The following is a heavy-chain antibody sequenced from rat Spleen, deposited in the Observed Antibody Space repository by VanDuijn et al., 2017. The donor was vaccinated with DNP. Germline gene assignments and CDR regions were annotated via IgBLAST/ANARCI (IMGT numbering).Heavy chain of an antibody. CDR2: IWTGGGT. V-gene: IGHV2S63*01. Sequence: VQLKESGPVLVQASETLSLTCTVSGFSLTNYGVIWVRHPPGKGLEWMGVIWTGGGTAYNSLLKSRMSISRDTSKSQVFLKMNSLQTDDTAIYYCTRESWGYVMDAWGQGASVTVSS. J-gene: IGHJ4*01. D-gene: IGHD1-7*01. CDR1: GFSLTNYG. CDR3: TRESWGYVMDA.